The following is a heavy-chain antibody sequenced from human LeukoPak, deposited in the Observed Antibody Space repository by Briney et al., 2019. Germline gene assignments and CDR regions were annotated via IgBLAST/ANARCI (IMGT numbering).Heavy chain of an antibody. CDR2: ISAYNGNT. V-gene: IGHV1-18*01. CDR1: GCTFSSYD. J-gene: IGHJ4*02. CDR3: ARDRGTAMVPRGEDY. Sequence: APVKVSCKASGCTFSSYDISWVRQAPGQGLEWMGWISAYNGNTNYAQKLQGGVTMTTDTSTSTAYMELRSLRSDDTAWYYCARDRGTAMVPRGEDYWGQGTLVTVSS. D-gene: IGHD5-18*01.